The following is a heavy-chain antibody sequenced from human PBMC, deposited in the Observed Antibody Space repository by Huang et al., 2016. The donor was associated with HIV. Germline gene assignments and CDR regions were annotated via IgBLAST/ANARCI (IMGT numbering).Heavy chain of an antibody. CDR2: INPNCGGT. CDR3: ARLGPKRYSTTWSCGYYFDY. Sequence: QVQVVQSGAEVKKPGASVKVSCKASGYTFTDYYIHWVRQAPGQGIEWRGWINPNCGGTNSAQTFEDRVTMTRDTSISTAYMELSRLGSDDTAIYYCARLGPKRYSTTWSCGYYFDYWGQGTLVTVSS. V-gene: IGHV1-2*02. D-gene: IGHD2-2*01. J-gene: IGHJ4*02. CDR1: GYTFTDYY.